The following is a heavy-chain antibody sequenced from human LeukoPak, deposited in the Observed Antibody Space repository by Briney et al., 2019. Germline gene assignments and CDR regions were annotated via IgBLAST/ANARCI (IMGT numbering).Heavy chain of an antibody. CDR2: IYYTGST. CDR3: ARARADYYDSSGHYFGYFDL. J-gene: IGHJ4*01. D-gene: IGHD3-22*01. CDR1: GGSISNGDYY. V-gene: IGHV4-30-4*01. Sequence: SETLSLTCSVSGGSISNGDYYWSWIRQPPGTGPEWIGYIYYTGSTYYNPSLRSQVTMSGDTSKNQLSLRLSSVTAADTAVYYCARARADYYDSSGHYFGYFDLWGRGTLVTVSS.